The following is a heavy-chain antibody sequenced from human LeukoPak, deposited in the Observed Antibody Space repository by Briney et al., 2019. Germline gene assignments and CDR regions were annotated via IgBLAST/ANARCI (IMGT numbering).Heavy chain of an antibody. Sequence: GGSLRLSCAASGFTFSSYAMSWVRQAPGKGLEWVSAISGSGGSTYYADSVKGRFTISRDNSKNTLYLQMNSLRAEDTAVYYCARDQGLEWFGEPGVYWGQGTLVTVSS. J-gene: IGHJ4*02. CDR2: ISGSGGST. D-gene: IGHD3-10*01. CDR3: ARDQGLEWFGEPGVY. V-gene: IGHV3-23*01. CDR1: GFTFSSYA.